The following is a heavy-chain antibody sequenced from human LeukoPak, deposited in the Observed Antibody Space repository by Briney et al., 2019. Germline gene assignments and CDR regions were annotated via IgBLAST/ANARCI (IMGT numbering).Heavy chain of an antibody. CDR2: ISSSSSYI. CDR1: GFTFSSYS. J-gene: IGHJ6*03. Sequence: PGGSLRLSCAASGFTFSSYSINWVRQAPGKGLEWVSSISSSSSYIYYADSAKGRFTISRDNAKNSLYLQMNSLRAEDTAVYYCARDAAIMVYAQDYYYMDVWGKGTTVTVSS. CDR3: ARDAAIMVYAQDYYYMDV. V-gene: IGHV3-21*01. D-gene: IGHD2-8*01.